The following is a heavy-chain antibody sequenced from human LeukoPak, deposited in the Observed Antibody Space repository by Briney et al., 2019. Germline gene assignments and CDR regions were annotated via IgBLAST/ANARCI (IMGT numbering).Heavy chain of an antibody. D-gene: IGHD4-17*01. CDR2: IKQDGSEK. CDR3: ARNPVMRDYDDY. J-gene: IGHJ4*02. V-gene: IGHV3-7*02. Sequence: AGGSLRLSCAASEFTFPMYWMTWVRQAPGKGLEWVANIKQDGSEKYYVDSVKGRFTISRDNAKNSLYLQMSSLRAEDTAMYYCARNPVMRDYDDYWGQGTLVTVSS. CDR1: EFTFPMYW.